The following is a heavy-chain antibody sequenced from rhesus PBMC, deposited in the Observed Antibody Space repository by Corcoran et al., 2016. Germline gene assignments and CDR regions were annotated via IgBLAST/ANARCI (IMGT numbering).Heavy chain of an antibody. CDR2: ITYSGST. Sequence: QVQLQESGPGLVKPSETLSLTCAVSGGSISSGYYYWSWIRQPPGKGLEWIGYITYSGSTSYNPSLKSRVTISTDTSKNQFSLKLSSVTAADTAVYYCARAYNFWTGSKSGYFDYWGQGVLVTVSS. CDR1: GGSISSGYYY. D-gene: IGHD3-3*01. J-gene: IGHJ4*01. V-gene: IGHV4-122*02. CDR3: ARAYNFWTGSKSGYFDY.